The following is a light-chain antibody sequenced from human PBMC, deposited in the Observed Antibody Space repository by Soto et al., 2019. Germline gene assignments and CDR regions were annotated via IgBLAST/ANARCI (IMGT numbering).Light chain of an antibody. CDR2: GAS. CDR3: QHYNDLPLT. CDR1: QSVSSN. Sequence: EIVMTQSAANIPVSPGERATLACRASQSVSSNLAWYQQKPGQAPRLSIDGASTRATGIPARVSGSGAGTEFTLNSSSLKSEDFAVYSCQHYNDLPLTFGGVTKVDIK. J-gene: IGKJ4*01. V-gene: IGKV3-15*01.